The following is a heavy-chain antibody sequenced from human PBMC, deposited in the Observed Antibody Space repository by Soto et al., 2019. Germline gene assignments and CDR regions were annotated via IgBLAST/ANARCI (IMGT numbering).Heavy chain of an antibody. CDR1: GFTFSSYS. V-gene: IGHV3-21*01. Sequence: PGGSLRLSCAASGFTFSSYSMNWVRQAPGKGLEWVSSISSSSSYIYYADSVKGRFTISRDNSKNTLYLQMNSLRAEDTAVYYCAKERGIAAAGKNWFDPWGQGTLVTVSS. D-gene: IGHD6-13*01. CDR2: ISSSSSYI. CDR3: AKERGIAAAGKNWFDP. J-gene: IGHJ5*02.